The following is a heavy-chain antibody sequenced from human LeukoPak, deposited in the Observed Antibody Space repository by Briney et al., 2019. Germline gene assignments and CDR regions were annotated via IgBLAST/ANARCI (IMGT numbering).Heavy chain of an antibody. CDR2: IIPTFGIA. D-gene: IGHD2-2*01. V-gene: IGHV1-69*04. CDR1: GGTFSSYA. Sequence: SVRVSCKASGGTFSSYAISWVRQAPGQGLEWMGRIIPTFGIANYAQKFQGRVTITADKSTSTAYMEPSSLRSEDTAVYYCARGYCSSTSCYSSGMDVWGQGTTVTVSS. CDR3: ARGYCSSTSCYSSGMDV. J-gene: IGHJ6*02.